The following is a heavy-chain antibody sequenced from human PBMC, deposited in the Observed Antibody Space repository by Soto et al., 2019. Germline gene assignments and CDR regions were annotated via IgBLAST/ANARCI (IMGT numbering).Heavy chain of an antibody. J-gene: IGHJ5*02. CDR3: ARGCGSGPENWFDP. Sequence: SETLSLTCAVYGGSISGYYWSWIRQPPGRGLEWIGEINHSGSTNYNPSLKSRVTISVDTSKNQFSLKLSSVTAADTAVYYCARGCGSGPENWFDPWGQGTLVTVSS. V-gene: IGHV4-34*01. CDR1: GGSISGYY. CDR2: INHSGST. D-gene: IGHD6-19*01.